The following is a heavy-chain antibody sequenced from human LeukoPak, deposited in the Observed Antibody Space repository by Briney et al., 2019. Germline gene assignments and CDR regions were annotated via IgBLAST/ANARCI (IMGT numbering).Heavy chain of an antibody. CDR2: IYYSGST. CDR1: GGSISSSSYY. V-gene: IGHV4-39*01. J-gene: IGHJ4*02. Sequence: PSETLSLTCTVSGGSISSSSYYWGWIRQPPGKGLEWIGSIYYSGSTYYNPSLKSRVTISVDTSKNQFSLKLSSVTAADTAVYYCASRGPENGQLVRYFDYWGQGTLVTVSS. D-gene: IGHD6-6*01. CDR3: ASRGPENGQLVRYFDY.